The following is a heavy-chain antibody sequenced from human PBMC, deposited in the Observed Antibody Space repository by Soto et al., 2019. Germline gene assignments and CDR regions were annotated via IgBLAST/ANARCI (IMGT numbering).Heavy chain of an antibody. V-gene: IGHV1-18*01. J-gene: IGHJ6*02. CDR2: ISAYNGNT. CDR1: GYTFTSYG. CDR3: ARDRYVDIVATIKGYYYYGMDV. D-gene: IGHD5-12*01. Sequence: GASVKVSCQASGYTFTSYGISWVRQAPGQGLEWMGWISAYNGNTNYAQKLQGRVTMTTDTSTSTAYMELRRLRSDDTAVYYCARDRYVDIVATIKGYYYYGMDVWGQGTTVTVSS.